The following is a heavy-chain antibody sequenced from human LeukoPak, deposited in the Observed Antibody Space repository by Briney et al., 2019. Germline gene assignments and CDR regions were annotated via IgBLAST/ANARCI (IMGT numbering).Heavy chain of an antibody. CDR2: ISYDGSNK. J-gene: IGHJ4*02. CDR1: GFTFSSYA. CDR3: ARERYYYDSSDYYRLFDY. D-gene: IGHD3-22*01. V-gene: IGHV3-30-3*01. Sequence: GGSLRLSCAASGFTFSSYAMHWVRQAPGKGLEWVAVISYDGSNKCYADSVKGRFTISRDNSKNTLYLQMNSLRAEDTAVYYCARERYYYDSSDYYRLFDYWGQGTLVTVSS.